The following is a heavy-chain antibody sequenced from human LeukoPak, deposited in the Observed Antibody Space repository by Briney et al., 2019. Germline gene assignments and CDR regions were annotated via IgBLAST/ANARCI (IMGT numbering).Heavy chain of an antibody. V-gene: IGHV3-48*03. CDR1: GFTFSSYE. Sequence: PGGSLRLSCAASGFTFSSYEMNWVRQAPGKGLEWVSYISSSGSTIYYADSVKGRFTISRDNAKNSLYLQMNSLRAEDTAVYYCARAVGGYYYYYMDVRGKGTTVTVSS. J-gene: IGHJ6*03. D-gene: IGHD2-15*01. CDR3: ARAVGGYYYYYMDV. CDR2: ISSSGSTI.